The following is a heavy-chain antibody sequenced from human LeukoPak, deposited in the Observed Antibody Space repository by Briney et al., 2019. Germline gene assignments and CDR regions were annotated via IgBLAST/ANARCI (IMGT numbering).Heavy chain of an antibody. D-gene: IGHD2-2*01. CDR2: INHSGST. J-gene: IGHJ4*02. Sequence: PSETLSLSCAVYGCSFSGYYWSWIRQPPGKGLEWVWEINHSGSTNTNPSLESRVTISSDPTNNHTSLKLSYMTAADTPADYCARVNGASSTSYDYWGQGTLVTVSS. V-gene: IGHV4-34*01. CDR1: GCSFSGYY. CDR3: ARVNGASSTSYDY.